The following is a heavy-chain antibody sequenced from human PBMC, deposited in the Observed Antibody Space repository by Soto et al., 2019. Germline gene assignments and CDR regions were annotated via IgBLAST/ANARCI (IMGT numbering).Heavy chain of an antibody. CDR2: INHRGFT. D-gene: IGHD3-22*01. V-gene: IGHV4-34*01. CDR3: ARGGLHIESSGQLTYYFDH. CDR1: GGPFIDSF. Sequence: SETLSLTCAVYGGPFIDSFWSWIRQPPGKGLEWIGEINHRGFTNYKPSLKSRVTISVDTSKNQFSLKLSSVTAADTALYYCARGGLHIESSGQLTYYFDHWGQGTLVTVSS. J-gene: IGHJ4*02.